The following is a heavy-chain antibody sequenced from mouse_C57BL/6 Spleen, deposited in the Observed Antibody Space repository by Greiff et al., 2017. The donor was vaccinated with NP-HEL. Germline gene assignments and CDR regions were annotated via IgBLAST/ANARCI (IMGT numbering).Heavy chain of an antibody. J-gene: IGHJ2*01. CDR1: GYTFTSYW. CDR2: IDPSDSYT. CDR3: ARGLSLYFDY. Sequence: VQLQQSGAELVMPGASVKLSCKASGYTFTSYWMHWVKQRPGQGLEWIGEIDPSDSYTNYNQKFKGKSTLTVDKSSSTAYMQLSSLTSEDSAVYYCARGLSLYFDYWGQGTTLTVSS. V-gene: IGHV1-69*01. D-gene: IGHD6-2*01.